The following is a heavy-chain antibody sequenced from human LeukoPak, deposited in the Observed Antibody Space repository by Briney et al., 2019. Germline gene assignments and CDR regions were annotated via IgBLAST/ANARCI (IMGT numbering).Heavy chain of an antibody. D-gene: IGHD4-17*01. J-gene: IGHJ4*02. CDR1: GHTFTTYY. Sequence: ASVKVSCKASGHTFTTYYVHLVRQAPGQRLEWMGWINAGNGNTKYSQKFQGRVTITRDTSASTAYMELSSLRSEDTAVYYCARWGDTVTAFDYWGQGTLVTASS. CDR2: INAGNGNT. V-gene: IGHV1-3*01. CDR3: ARWGDTVTAFDY.